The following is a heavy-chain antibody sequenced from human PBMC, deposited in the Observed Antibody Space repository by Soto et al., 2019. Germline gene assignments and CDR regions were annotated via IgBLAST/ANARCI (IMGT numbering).Heavy chain of an antibody. CDR2: IHHSGAT. J-gene: IGHJ6*02. Sequence: SETLSLTCAFSGDSISSSKWWSWVRQPPGKGLEWIGEIHHSGATNYNPSLKSRVTISVDKSKNQFSLKLNSVTAADTAMFYCATQGFYRMGVWGRGTTVTVSS. CDR1: GDSISSSKW. V-gene: IGHV4-4*02. CDR3: ATQGFYRMGV.